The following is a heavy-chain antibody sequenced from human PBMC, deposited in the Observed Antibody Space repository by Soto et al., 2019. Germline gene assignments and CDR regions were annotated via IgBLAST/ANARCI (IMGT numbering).Heavy chain of an antibody. CDR3: AKLELDLYYYGMDV. CDR2: IYHSGST. J-gene: IGHJ6*02. V-gene: IGHV4-4*02. CDR1: GGSISSSNW. D-gene: IGHD1-7*01. Sequence: QVQLQESGPGLVKPSGTLSLTCAVSGGSISSSNWWSWVRHPPGKGLEWIGEIYHSGSTNYNPSLNRRVTISVDKSKNQFSLTLSSVTAADTAVYYCAKLELDLYYYGMDVWGQGTTVTVSS.